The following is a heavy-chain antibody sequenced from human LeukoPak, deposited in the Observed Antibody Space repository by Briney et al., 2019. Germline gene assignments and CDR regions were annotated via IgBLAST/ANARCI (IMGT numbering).Heavy chain of an antibody. D-gene: IGHD6-19*01. CDR2: ISDRGDNI. J-gene: IGHJ5*02. CDR3: AKGYSSTGWFDP. CDR1: GFTFSTYA. V-gene: IGHV3-23*01. Sequence: GGSLRLSCVASGFTFSTYAMSWVRQAPGKGLEWVSGISDRGDNIYDADSVKGRFTISRDNSKNTLYLQMNSLRAEDTAVYYCAKGYSSTGWFDPWGQGTLVTVSS.